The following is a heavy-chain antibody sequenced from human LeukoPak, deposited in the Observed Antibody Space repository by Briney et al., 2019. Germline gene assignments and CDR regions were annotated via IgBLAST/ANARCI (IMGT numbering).Heavy chain of an antibody. CDR3: ARYHRLYFDY. CDR2: IYSSGST. D-gene: IGHD2-2*01. J-gene: IGHJ4*02. V-gene: IGHV4-61*05. Sequence: SETLSLTCTVSGGSIRSSYYYWGWIRQPPGKGLEWIGYIYSSGSTNYNPSLKSRVTISVDTSKNQFSLRLSSVTAADTAVYYCARYHRLYFDYWGQGTLVTVSS. CDR1: GGSIRSSYYY.